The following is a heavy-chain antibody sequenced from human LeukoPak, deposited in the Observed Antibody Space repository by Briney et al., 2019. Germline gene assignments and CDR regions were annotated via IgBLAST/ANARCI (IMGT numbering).Heavy chain of an antibody. D-gene: IGHD6-13*01. V-gene: IGHV3-21*01. J-gene: IGHJ5*02. CDR2: ISSSSSYI. CDR3: ARVGDYSSSWPNWFDP. CDR1: GFTFSSYS. Sequence: GGSLRLSCAASGFTFSSYSMNWVRQDPGKGLGWVSSISSSSSYIYYADSVKGRFTISRDNAKNSLYLQMNSLRAEDTAVYYCARVGDYSSSWPNWFDPWGQGTLVTVSS.